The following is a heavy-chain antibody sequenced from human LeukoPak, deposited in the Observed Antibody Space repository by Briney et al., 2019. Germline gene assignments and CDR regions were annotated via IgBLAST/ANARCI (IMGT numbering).Heavy chain of an antibody. CDR2: INWNGGST. V-gene: IGHV3-20*04. CDR3: ARDPHSGWYNQFDY. D-gene: IGHD6-19*01. CDR1: GFTFDDYG. J-gene: IGHJ4*02. Sequence: PGGSLRLSCAASGFTFDDYGMSWVRQAPGKGLEWVSGINWNGGSTGYADPVKGRFTISRDNAKNSLYLQMNSLRAEDTALYYCARDPHSGWYNQFDYWGQGTLVTVSS.